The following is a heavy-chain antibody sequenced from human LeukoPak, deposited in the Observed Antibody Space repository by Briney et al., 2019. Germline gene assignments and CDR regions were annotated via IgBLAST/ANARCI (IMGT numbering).Heavy chain of an antibody. CDR1: GYTFTSYG. Sequence: ASVKVSCKASGYTFTSYGISWGRQAPGQGLEWMGWISAYNGNTNYAQKPQGRVTMTTDTSTSTAYIELRRLRHDDTAVYYCARGGDYGDYDDYWGQGTLVPVSS. CDR3: ARGGDYGDYDDY. J-gene: IGHJ4*02. V-gene: IGHV1-18*01. CDR2: ISAYNGNT. D-gene: IGHD4-17*01.